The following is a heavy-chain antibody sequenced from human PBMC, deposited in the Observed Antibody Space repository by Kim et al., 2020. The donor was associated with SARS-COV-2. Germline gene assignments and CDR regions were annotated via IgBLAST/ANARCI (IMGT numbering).Heavy chain of an antibody. CDR3: ARAFSERGYSGSFDY. D-gene: IGHD5-12*01. J-gene: IGHJ4*02. Sequence: GGSLRLSCAASGFTFSSYGMHWVRQAPGKGLEWVAVIWYDGSNKYYADSVKGRFTISRDNSKNTVYLQMNSLRAEDTAVYYCARAFSERGYSGSFDYWGQGTLVTVSS. CDR1: GFTFSSYG. CDR2: IWYDGSNK. V-gene: IGHV3-33*01.